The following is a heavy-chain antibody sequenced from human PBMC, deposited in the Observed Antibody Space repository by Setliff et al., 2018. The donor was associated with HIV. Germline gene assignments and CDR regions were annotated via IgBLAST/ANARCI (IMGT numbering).Heavy chain of an antibody. CDR3: ARDSGYCANGVCSDNY. D-gene: IGHD2-8*01. CDR2: IIPIFGTA. Sequence: AASVKVSCKASGDTFSNFAISWVRQAPGQGLEWMGGIIPIFGTANYAQKFQARVTITADESTSTAYMELSSLRSEDTAVYYCARDSGYCANGVCSDNYWGQGTLVTVSS. V-gene: IGHV1-69*13. J-gene: IGHJ4*02. CDR1: GDTFSNFA.